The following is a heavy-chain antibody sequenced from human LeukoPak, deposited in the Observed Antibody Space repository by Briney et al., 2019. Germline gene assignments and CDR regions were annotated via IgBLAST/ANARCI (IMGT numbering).Heavy chain of an antibody. J-gene: IGHJ3*02. CDR3: VFSGYDGGDVFDI. Sequence: PGGSLRLSCAASGFTFSSYSMNWVRQAPGKGLEWVSSISSSSSYIYYADSVKGRFTISRDNSKNTLYLQLNTLRAEDTAVYYCVFSGYDGGDVFDIWGQGTMVTVSS. CDR1: GFTFSSYS. D-gene: IGHD5-12*01. CDR2: ISSSSSYI. V-gene: IGHV3-21*04.